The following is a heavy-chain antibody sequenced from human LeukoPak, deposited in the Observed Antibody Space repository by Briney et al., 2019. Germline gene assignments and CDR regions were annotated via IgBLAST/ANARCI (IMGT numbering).Heavy chain of an antibody. Sequence: GGSLRLSCGASAFTFSTDNMNWVRQAPGKGLEWLSYFSSSSGIIYYADSVRGRFTVSRDTAKNSVFLQMDSLRDDDTAVYYCARDFSAWDWGQGTLVTVSS. V-gene: IGHV3-48*02. D-gene: IGHD3-10*01. CDR3: ARDFSAWD. J-gene: IGHJ4*02. CDR1: AFTFSTDN. CDR2: FSSSSGII.